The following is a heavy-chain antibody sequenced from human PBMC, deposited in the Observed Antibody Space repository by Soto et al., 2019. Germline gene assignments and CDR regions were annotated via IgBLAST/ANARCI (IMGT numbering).Heavy chain of an antibody. CDR3: ARSFPLAAARYWSPYGMDV. CDR2: INPNSGGT. J-gene: IGHJ6*02. V-gene: IGHV1-2*02. D-gene: IGHD6-13*01. CDR1: GYTFTGYY. Sequence: ASVKVSCKASGYTFTGYYMHWVRQAPGQGLEWMGWINPNSGGTNYAQKFQGRVTMTRDTSISTAYMELSRLRSDDTAVYYCARSFPLAAARYWSPYGMDVWGQGPTVTVSS.